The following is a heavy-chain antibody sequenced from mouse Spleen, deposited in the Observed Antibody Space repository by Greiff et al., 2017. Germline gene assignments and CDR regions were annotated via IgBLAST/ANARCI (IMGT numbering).Heavy chain of an antibody. CDR1: GFTFSSYG. J-gene: IGHJ3*01. CDR2: ISGGGSYT. CDR3: ASKETGTGWFAY. Sequence: EVKLMESGGGLVKPGGSLKLSCAASGFTFSSYGMSWVRQTPEKRLEWVATISGGGSYTYYPDSVKGRFTISRDNAKNNLYLQMSSLRSEDTALYYCASKETGTGWFAYWGQGTLVTVSA. V-gene: IGHV5-9-2*01. D-gene: IGHD4-1*01.